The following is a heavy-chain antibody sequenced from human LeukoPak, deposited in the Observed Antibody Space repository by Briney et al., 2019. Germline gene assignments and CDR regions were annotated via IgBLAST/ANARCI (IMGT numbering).Heavy chain of an antibody. V-gene: IGHV3-15*01. CDR3: TPSIAVAGSLDY. CDR1: GFTIGGFA. CDR2: IKSKTDGGTT. J-gene: IGHJ4*02. Sequence: KSGGSLRLSCAASGFTIGGFAMTWVRQAPGKGLEWVGRIKSKTDGGTTDYAAPVKGRFTISRDDSKNTLNLQMNSLKTEDTAVYYCTPSIAVAGSLDYWGQGTLVTVSS. D-gene: IGHD6-19*01.